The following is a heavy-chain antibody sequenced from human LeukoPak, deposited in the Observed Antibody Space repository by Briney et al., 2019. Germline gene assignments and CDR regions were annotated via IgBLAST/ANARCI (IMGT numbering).Heavy chain of an antibody. CDR3: ARQGSGWLQVDY. J-gene: IGHJ4*02. CDR1: GGSISSYY. CDR2: IYYSGST. D-gene: IGHD5-24*01. Sequence: SETLSLTCTVSGGSISSYYRSWIRQPPGKGLEWIGYIYYSGSTNYNPSLKSRVTISLDTSKNQFSLKLSSVTAADTAVYYCARQGSGWLQVDYWGQGTLVTVSS. V-gene: IGHV4-59*08.